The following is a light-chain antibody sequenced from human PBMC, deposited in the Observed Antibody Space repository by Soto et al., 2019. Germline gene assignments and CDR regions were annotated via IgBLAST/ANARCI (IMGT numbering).Light chain of an antibody. CDR1: SSDVGAYNY. CDR3: SSYTTATTRV. V-gene: IGLV2-14*01. J-gene: IGLJ3*02. Sequence: QSALTQPASVSRSPGQSITISCTGTSSDVGAYNYVSWYQQHPGKVPKLMIFDVSNRPSGVSNRFSGSKSGNTASLTISGLQAEDEADYYCSSYTTATTRVFGGGTQLTVL. CDR2: DVS.